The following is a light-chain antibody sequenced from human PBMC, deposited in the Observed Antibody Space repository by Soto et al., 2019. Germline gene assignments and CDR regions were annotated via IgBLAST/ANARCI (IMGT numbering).Light chain of an antibody. CDR3: QAYDYSLTASV. Sequence: QSVLTQPPSVSGAPGERVTISCTGSSSDIGAGYRVRWYQQVPGTAPKLLIYGNRNRPSGVPERFSGSKSGTSASLAITGLQAEDEADYYCQAYDYSLTASVFGGGTKLTVL. CDR2: GNR. V-gene: IGLV1-40*01. J-gene: IGLJ3*02. CDR1: SSDIGAGYR.